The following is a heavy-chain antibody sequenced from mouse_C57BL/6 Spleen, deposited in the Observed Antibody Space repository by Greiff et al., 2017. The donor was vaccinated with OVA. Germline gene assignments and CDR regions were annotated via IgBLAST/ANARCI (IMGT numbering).Heavy chain of an antibody. V-gene: IGHV1-80*01. J-gene: IGHJ2*01. CDR2: IYPGDGDT. Sequence: QVQLKESGAELVKPGASVKISRKASGYAFSSYWMNWVKQRPGKGLEWIGQIYPGDGDTNYNGKFKGKATLTADKSSSTAYMQLSSLTSEDSAVYFCARIAQATFDYWGQGTTLTVSS. D-gene: IGHD3-2*02. CDR1: GYAFSSYW. CDR3: ARIAQATFDY.